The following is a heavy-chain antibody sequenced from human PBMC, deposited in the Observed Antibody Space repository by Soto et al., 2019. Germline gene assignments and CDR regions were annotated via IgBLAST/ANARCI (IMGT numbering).Heavy chain of an antibody. CDR2: IYYSGST. CDR1: GGSISSSSYY. D-gene: IGHD3-3*01. CDR3: AKLEWLLGNWFDP. Sequence: SETLSLTCTVSGGSISSSSYYWGWIRQPPGKGLEWIGSIYYSGSTYYNPSLKSRVTISVDTSKNQFSLKLSSVTAADTAVYYCAKLEWLLGNWFDPWGQGTLVTVSS. J-gene: IGHJ5*02. V-gene: IGHV4-39*01.